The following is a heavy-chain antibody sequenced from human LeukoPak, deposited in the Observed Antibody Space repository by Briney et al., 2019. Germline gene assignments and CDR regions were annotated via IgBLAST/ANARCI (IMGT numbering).Heavy chain of an antibody. CDR2: IYSFGST. CDR1: GGSISSYY. V-gene: IGHV4-4*07. D-gene: IGHD1-26*01. CDR3: ARDSVGAIFDY. Sequence: SETLSLTCTVSGGSISSYYWNWIRQPAGKGLEWIGRIYSFGSTYYNPSLGSRVTMSVDASKNQFSLSLTSVTAADTAVYYCARDSVGAIFDYWAQGTLVTVSS. J-gene: IGHJ4*02.